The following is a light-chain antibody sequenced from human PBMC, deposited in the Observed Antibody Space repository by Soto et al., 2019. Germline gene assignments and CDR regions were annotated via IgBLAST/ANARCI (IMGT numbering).Light chain of an antibody. CDR3: QQYHTDWT. Sequence: DIQVTQSPSTLSASVGDAVTITCRASESIDNWLAWYQQKPGKAPKLLIFADSTLVRGVPSKFSGRGSGTEFTLTISSLQADDFATYYCQQYHTDWTFGQGTKVDIK. V-gene: IGKV1-5*01. J-gene: IGKJ1*01. CDR2: ADS. CDR1: ESIDNW.